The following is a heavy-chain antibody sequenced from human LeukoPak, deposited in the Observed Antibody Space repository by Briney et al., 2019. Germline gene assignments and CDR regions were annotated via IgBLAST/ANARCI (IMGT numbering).Heavy chain of an antibody. J-gene: IGHJ4*02. D-gene: IGHD3-22*01. CDR3: ARDAATYYYDSSGYYQAGGERPYFDY. CDR2: ISYDGSNK. CDR1: GFTFSSYA. V-gene: IGHV3-30*04. Sequence: PGGSLRLSCAASGFTFSSYAMHWVRQAPGKGLEWVAVISYDGSNKYYADSVRGRFTISRDNSKNTLYLQMNSLRAEDTAVYYCARDAATYYYDSSGYYQAGGERPYFDYWGQGTLVTVSS.